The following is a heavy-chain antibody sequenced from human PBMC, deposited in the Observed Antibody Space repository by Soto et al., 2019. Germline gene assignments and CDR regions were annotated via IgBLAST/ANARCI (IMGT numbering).Heavy chain of an antibody. J-gene: IGHJ4*02. V-gene: IGHV4-30-2*01. D-gene: IGHD5-12*01. CDR1: GGSISSGGYS. Sequence: NPSETLSLTCAVSGGSISSGGYSWSWIRQPPGKGLEWIGYIYHSGSTYYNPSLKSRVTISVDRSKNQFSLKLSSVTAADTAVYYCAAGGGLPRYYWGQGTLVTAPQ. CDR2: IYHSGST. CDR3: AAGGGLPRYY.